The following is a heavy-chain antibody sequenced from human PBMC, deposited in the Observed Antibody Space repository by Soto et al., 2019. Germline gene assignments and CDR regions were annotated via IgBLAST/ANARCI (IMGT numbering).Heavy chain of an antibody. CDR3: AKADRPYYEILTGPDY. CDR2: ISGNGGRT. J-gene: IGHJ4*02. CDR1: GFTFDSYA. D-gene: IGHD3-9*01. Sequence: LSLSCAASGFTFDSYAMTWVRQAPGKGLEWVSSISGNGGRTFYADSVKGRFTISRDNYKNTLHLQMNSLRADDTAIYYCAKADRPYYEILTGPDYWGQGTRVTVSS. V-gene: IGHV3-23*01.